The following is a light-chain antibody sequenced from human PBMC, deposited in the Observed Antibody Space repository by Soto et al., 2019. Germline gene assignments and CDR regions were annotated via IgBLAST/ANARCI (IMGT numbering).Light chain of an antibody. CDR1: QSVSGN. Sequence: EIVLTLSPDTLSLSPGDRSTLSCMTSQSVSGNSLTCLKQKPGQAQMLLIYGASTRAADIPARFRGSGSGTEFTLTINSLQSEDFAVYYCQQYNDWPPWTYGQGTKVDIK. V-gene: IGKV3-15*01. CDR2: GAS. J-gene: IGKJ1*01. CDR3: QQYNDWPPWT.